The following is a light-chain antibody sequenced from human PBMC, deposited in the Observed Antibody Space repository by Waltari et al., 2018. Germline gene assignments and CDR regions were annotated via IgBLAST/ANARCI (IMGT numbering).Light chain of an antibody. CDR2: EVS. V-gene: IGKV2D-29*02. Sequence: DIVMTQTPLSLSVTPGQPASISCKSSQSLLHSDGKTYLYWYLQKPGQSPQLLICEVSNRFSGVPDHFSGSGSGTDFTLKISRVEAEDVGVYYCMQSKQLPWTFGQGTRVEIK. CDR1: QSLLHSDGKTY. CDR3: MQSKQLPWT. J-gene: IGKJ1*01.